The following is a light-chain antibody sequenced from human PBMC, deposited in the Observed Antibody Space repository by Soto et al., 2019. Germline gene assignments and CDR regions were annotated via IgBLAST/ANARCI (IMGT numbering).Light chain of an antibody. J-gene: IGKJ5*01. CDR3: QQRSNWPP. V-gene: IGKV3-11*01. CDR1: QSVSSY. CDR2: DAS. Sequence: ENVLTQSPATLSLSPGERATLSYRASQSVSSYLAWYQQKPGQAPRLLIYDASNRATGIPARFSGSGSGTDFTLTISCLEPENFAVHYCQQRSNWPPFGQGTRLEIK.